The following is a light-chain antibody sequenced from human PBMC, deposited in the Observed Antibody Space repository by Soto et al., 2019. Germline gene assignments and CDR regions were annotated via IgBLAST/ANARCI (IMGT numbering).Light chain of an antibody. V-gene: IGKV3-15*01. CDR3: QQYGNSPWT. J-gene: IGKJ1*01. CDR2: GAS. Sequence: IVMTQSPATLSGSPGEGATLPWRASQSVSSNLAWYQQKPGQAPRLLIYGASTRASGIPDRFSGSGSGTDFTLIISRLEPEDFAVYYCQQYGNSPWTFGQGTKVDIK. CDR1: QSVSSN.